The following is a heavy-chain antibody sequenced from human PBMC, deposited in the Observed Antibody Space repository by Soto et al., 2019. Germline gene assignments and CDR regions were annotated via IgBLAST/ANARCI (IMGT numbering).Heavy chain of an antibody. CDR3: ARSLARLVPPYYYYGMDV. D-gene: IGHD6-19*01. CDR1: GGTFSSYA. V-gene: IGHV1-69*12. J-gene: IGHJ6*02. CDR2: IIPIFGTA. Sequence: QVQLVQSGAEVKKPGSSVKVSCKASGGTFSSYAISWVRQAPGQGLEWMGGIIPIFGTANYAQKFQGRVTINADESTSTAYMELSSLRSEDTAVYYCARSLARLVPPYYYYGMDVWGQGTTVTVSS.